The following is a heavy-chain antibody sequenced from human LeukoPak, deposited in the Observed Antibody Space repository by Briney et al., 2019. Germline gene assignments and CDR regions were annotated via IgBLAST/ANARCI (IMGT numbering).Heavy chain of an antibody. CDR3: VRVVTTRSGWYHFDN. V-gene: IGHV3-72*01. Sequence: GGSLRLSCAGAGFSIADHHMDWVRQAPGTGLEWIGRSATTKPNSCTTQNAASVRGRFTISRDDSQNSLYLHLNSLKTEDTAVYYCVRVVTTRSGWYHFDNWGLGTLVSVSS. CDR2: SATTKPNSCTT. CDR1: GFSIADHH. J-gene: IGHJ4*02. D-gene: IGHD6-13*01.